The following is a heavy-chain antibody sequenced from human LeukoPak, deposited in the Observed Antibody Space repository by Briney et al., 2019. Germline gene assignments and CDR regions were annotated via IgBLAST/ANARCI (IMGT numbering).Heavy chain of an antibody. CDR1: GFTVSSNY. CDR2: IYSGGST. Sequence: GGSLRLSCAASGFTVSSNYMSWVRRAPGKGLEWVSVIYSGGSTYYADSVKGRFTISRDNSKNTLYLQMNSLRAEDTAVYYCARGRAAIAGFDYWGQGTLVTVSS. J-gene: IGHJ4*02. CDR3: ARGRAAIAGFDY. D-gene: IGHD5-18*01. V-gene: IGHV3-53*01.